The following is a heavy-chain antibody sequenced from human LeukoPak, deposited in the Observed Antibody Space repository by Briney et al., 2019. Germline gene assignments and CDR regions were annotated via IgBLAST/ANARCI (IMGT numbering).Heavy chain of an antibody. J-gene: IGHJ4*02. V-gene: IGHV4-38-2*01. D-gene: IGHD3-16*02. CDR2: IYHSGST. CDR1: GYSISSGYY. Sequence: SETLSLPCAVSGYSISSGYYWGWLRQPPGKGLEWLGSIYHSGSTYYNPSLKSRVTISVDTSKNQFSLKLSSVTAADTAVYYCARASYVWGSYRPAGDYWGQGTLVTVSS. CDR3: ARASYVWGSYRPAGDY.